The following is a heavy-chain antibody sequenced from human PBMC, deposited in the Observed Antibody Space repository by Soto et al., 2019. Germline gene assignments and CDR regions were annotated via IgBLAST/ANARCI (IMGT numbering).Heavy chain of an antibody. Sequence: SETLSLTCAVSGGSISSSNWWSWVRQPPGKGLEWIGEIYHSGSTNYNPSLKSRVTISVDKSKNQFSLKLSSVTAADTAVYYCARDGMVRGVIGYYYYYYGMDVWGQGTTVTVSS. J-gene: IGHJ6*02. CDR1: GGSISSSNW. CDR2: IYHSGST. CDR3: ARDGMVRGVIGYYYYYYGMDV. V-gene: IGHV4-4*02. D-gene: IGHD3-10*01.